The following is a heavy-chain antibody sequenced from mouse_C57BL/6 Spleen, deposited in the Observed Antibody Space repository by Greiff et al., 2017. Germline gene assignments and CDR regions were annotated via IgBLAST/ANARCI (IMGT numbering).Heavy chain of an antibody. D-gene: IGHD2-4*01. CDR2: ILPGSGST. CDR1: GYTFTGYW. CDR3: ARGGRLRMAWFAY. J-gene: IGHJ3*01. V-gene: IGHV1-9*01. Sequence: QVQLQQSGAELMKPGASVKLSCKATGYTFTGYWIEWVKQRPGHGLEWIGEILPGSGSTNYNEKFKGKATFTADTSSNTAYMQLSSLTAEDSAIYYCARGGRLRMAWFAYWGQGPLVTVAA.